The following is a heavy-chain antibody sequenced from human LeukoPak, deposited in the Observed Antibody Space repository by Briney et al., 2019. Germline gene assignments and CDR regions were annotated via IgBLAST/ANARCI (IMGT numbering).Heavy chain of an antibody. V-gene: IGHV1-58*01. J-gene: IGHJ4*02. Sequence: SVKVSCKASGFTFTSSAVQWVRQARGQRLEWIGWIVVGSGNTNYAQKFQERVTITRDMSTSTAYMELSSLRSEDTAVYYCAAEVDYYDSNGYYSPWYTPERWGQGTLVTVSS. CDR2: IVVGSGNT. D-gene: IGHD3-22*01. CDR1: GFTFTSSA. CDR3: AAEVDYYDSNGYYSPWYTPER.